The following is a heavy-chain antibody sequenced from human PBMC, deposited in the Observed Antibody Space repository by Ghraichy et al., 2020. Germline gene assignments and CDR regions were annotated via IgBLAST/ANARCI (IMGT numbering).Heavy chain of an antibody. V-gene: IGHV4-59*11. D-gene: IGHD5-24*01. CDR2: IDGSGST. CDR3: ARAWREGHKFQFYFED. CDR1: GGSISSHY. J-gene: IGHJ4*02. Sequence: SETLSLTCSVSGGSISSHYWSWIRQSAGKGLEWIGYIDGSGSTNYNPSLKSRVTISVDTSKNQFSLRLNFVTAADTAVYYCARAWREGHKFQFYFEDWGQGALVTVSS.